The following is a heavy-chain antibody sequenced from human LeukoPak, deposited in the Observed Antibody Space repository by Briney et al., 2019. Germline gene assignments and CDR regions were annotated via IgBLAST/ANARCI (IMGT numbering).Heavy chain of an antibody. D-gene: IGHD1-26*01. CDR2: ISRSSGEI. Sequence: QPGGSLRLSCAASGFTLSSHRMNWVREAPGKGLGWVSDISRSSGEIHYADSVTGRFTISRDNAKNSVYLQMNSLRVEDTAVYYCARDSGTYGYYMDVWGKGTTVTVSS. CDR3: ARDSGTYGYYMDV. J-gene: IGHJ6*04. V-gene: IGHV3-48*01. CDR1: GFTLSSHR.